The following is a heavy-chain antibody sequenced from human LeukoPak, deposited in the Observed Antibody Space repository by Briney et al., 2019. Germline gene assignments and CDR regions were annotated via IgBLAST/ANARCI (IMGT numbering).Heavy chain of an antibody. CDR3: AEDGGAFDI. Sequence: GGSLRLSCAASGFTFDDYAMHWVRQAPGKGLEWVSGISWNSGSIGYADSVKDRFTISRDNAKNSLYLQMNSLRAEDTALYYCAEDGGAFDIWGQGTMVTVSS. V-gene: IGHV3-9*01. J-gene: IGHJ3*02. CDR1: GFTFDDYA. CDR2: ISWNSGSI.